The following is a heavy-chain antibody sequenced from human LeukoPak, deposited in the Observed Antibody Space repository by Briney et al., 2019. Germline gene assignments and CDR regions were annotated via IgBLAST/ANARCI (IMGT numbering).Heavy chain of an antibody. CDR1: GGSFSGYY. V-gene: IGHV4-34*01. CDR3: ARGDVGAMSIYYYYAMDV. D-gene: IGHD1-26*01. J-gene: IGHJ6*02. Sequence: PSETLSLTCAVYGGSFSGYYWSWIRQPPGKGLEWIGEINHSGSTNYNPSLKNRVTISVDTSKNQFSLKLSSVTAADTAVYYCARGDVGAMSIYYYYAMDVWGQGTTVTVSS. CDR2: INHSGST.